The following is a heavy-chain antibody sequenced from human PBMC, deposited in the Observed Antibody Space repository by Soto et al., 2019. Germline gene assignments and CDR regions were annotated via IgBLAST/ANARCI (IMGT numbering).Heavy chain of an antibody. CDR3: AKDRRGYSSGWYPPHDAFDI. Sequence: EVQLLESGGGLVQPGGSLRLSCAASGFTFSSYAMSWVRQAPGKGLEWVSAISGSGGSTYYADSVKGRFTISRNNCKNTLYQQMNSLRAEDTAVYYCAKDRRGYSSGWYPPHDAFDIWGQGTMVTVSS. CDR1: GFTFSSYA. J-gene: IGHJ3*02. V-gene: IGHV3-23*01. D-gene: IGHD6-19*01. CDR2: ISGSGGST.